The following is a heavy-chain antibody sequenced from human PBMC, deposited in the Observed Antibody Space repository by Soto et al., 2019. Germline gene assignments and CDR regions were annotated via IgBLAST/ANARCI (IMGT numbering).Heavy chain of an antibody. V-gene: IGHV3-7*01. J-gene: IGHJ1*01. CDR2: IKQDGSEK. CDR3: ARDRGYCSSTSCYPEYFQH. Sequence: GGSLRLSCAASGFTFSSYWMSWVRQAPGKGLEWVANIKQDGSEKYYVDSVKGRFTISRDNAKNSLYLQMNSLRAEDTAVYYCARDRGYCSSTSCYPEYFQHWGQGTLVTVSS. CDR1: GFTFSSYW. D-gene: IGHD2-2*01.